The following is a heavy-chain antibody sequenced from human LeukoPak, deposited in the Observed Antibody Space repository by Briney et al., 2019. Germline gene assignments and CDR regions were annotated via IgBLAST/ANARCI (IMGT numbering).Heavy chain of an antibody. Sequence: SVKVSCKASGGTFSSYAISWVRQAPGQGLEWMGRIIPILGIANYAQKFQGRVTITADKSTSTAYMELSSLRSEDTAVYYCARDWDYYDSSGYYFDYWGQGTLVTVSS. CDR2: IIPILGIA. CDR1: GGTFSSYA. J-gene: IGHJ4*02. V-gene: IGHV1-69*04. CDR3: ARDWDYYDSSGYYFDY. D-gene: IGHD3-22*01.